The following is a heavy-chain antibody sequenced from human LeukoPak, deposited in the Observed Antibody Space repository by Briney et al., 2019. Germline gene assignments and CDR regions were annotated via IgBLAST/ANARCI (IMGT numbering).Heavy chain of an antibody. CDR2: INHSGST. Sequence: SETLSLTCAVYGGSFSGYYWSWIRQPPGKGLEWIGEINHSGSTNYNPSLKSRVTISVDTSKNQFSLKLSSVTAADTAVYYCARVRPTGRGVFDPWGQGTLVTVSS. J-gene: IGHJ5*02. V-gene: IGHV4-34*01. CDR3: ARVRPTGRGVFDP. D-gene: IGHD3-16*01. CDR1: GGSFSGYY.